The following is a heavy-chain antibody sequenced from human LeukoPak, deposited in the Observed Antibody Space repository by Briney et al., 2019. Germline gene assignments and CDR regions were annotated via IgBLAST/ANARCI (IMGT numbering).Heavy chain of an antibody. J-gene: IGHJ3*02. V-gene: IGHV3-64*01. CDR3: ARARSGHYSSVGAFHI. CDR2: ISSNGGST. CDR1: GFTFSSYA. D-gene: IGHD1-26*01. Sequence: GASLRLSCAAAGFTFSSYAMHWVRQAPGKGLEYVSAISSNGGSTYYASSVKGRFTISRDNSKNTLYLQMGSLRAEDMAVYYCARARSGHYSSVGAFHIWVQGTMVTVSS.